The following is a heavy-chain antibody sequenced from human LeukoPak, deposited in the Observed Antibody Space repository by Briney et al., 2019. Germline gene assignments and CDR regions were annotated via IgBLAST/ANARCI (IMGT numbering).Heavy chain of an antibody. CDR1: GFTFSSYG. D-gene: IGHD3-16*01. CDR3: ARGKDGVWAFDI. V-gene: IGHV3-33*01. CDR2: IWYDGSNK. Sequence: GGSLRLSCAASGFTFSSYGMHWVRQVPGKGLEWVAVIWYDGSNKYYADSVKGRFTISRDNAKNTLYLQMNSLRAEDAAVYYCARGKDGVWAFDIWGQGTTVTVSS. J-gene: IGHJ3*02.